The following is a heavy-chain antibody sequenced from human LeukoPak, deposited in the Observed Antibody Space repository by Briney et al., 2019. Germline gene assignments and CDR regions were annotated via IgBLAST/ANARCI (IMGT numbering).Heavy chain of an antibody. V-gene: IGHV4-59*01. Sequence: PSETLSLTCTVSGASISRYHWSWIRLSPGKGLEWIGDISDTGSTNYNPSLKSRITISGDTSKNQFSLKLNSVTAADTAIYYCARGGGGSWAPDESWGQGALVTVSS. CDR3: ARGGGGSWAPDES. CDR2: ISDTGST. J-gene: IGHJ5*02. CDR1: GASISRYH. D-gene: IGHD2-15*01.